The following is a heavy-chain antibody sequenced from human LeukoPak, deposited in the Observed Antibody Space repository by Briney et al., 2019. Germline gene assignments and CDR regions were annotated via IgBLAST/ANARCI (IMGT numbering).Heavy chain of an antibody. CDR2: ISYDGNNK. D-gene: IGHD5-18*01. CDR3: AKVTQYSPGTFDI. V-gene: IGHV3-30*18. J-gene: IGHJ3*02. CDR1: GFTFSSYG. Sequence: GGSLRLSCAASGFTFSSYGMHWVRQAPGKGLEWVAVISYDGNNKYYADSVRGRFTISRDNSKNTLYLQMNSLRAEDTAVYYCAKVTQYSPGTFDIWGQGTMVTVSS.